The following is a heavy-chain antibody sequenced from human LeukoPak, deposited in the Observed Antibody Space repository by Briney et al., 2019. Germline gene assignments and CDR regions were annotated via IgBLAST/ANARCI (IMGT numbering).Heavy chain of an antibody. V-gene: IGHV3-30*09. D-gene: IGHD2-15*01. CDR1: GFTFSSYA. J-gene: IGHJ4*02. CDR2: ISYDGSNK. Sequence: GGSLRLSCAASGFTFSSYAMHWVRQAPGKGLEWVAVISYDGSNKYYADSVKGRFAVSRDNSKNTLYLQMNSLRVDDTAVYYCAGGSLGSGTSSDCCPLDYWGQGTLVTVSS. CDR3: AGGSLGSGTSSDCCPLDY.